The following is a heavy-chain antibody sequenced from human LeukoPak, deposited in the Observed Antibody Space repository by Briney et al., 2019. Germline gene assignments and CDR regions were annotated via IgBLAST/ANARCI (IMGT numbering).Heavy chain of an antibody. J-gene: IGHJ6*03. CDR1: GGTFSSYA. D-gene: IGHD3-9*01. V-gene: IGHV1-69*05. CDR2: IIPIFGTA. Sequence: ASVTVSCKASGGTFSSYAISWVRQAPGQGLEWMGGIIPIFGTANSAQKFQGRVTITTDESTSTAYMELSSLRSEDTAVYYCARDLRTDDILTGYTHIYYMDVWGKGTTVTVSS. CDR3: ARDLRTDDILTGYTHIYYMDV.